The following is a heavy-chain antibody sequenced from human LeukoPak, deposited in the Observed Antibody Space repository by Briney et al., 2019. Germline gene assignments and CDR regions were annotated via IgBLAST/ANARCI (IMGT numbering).Heavy chain of an antibody. V-gene: IGHV3-23*01. Sequence: PGGSLRLSCAASGFTFSSYAMSWVRQAPGKGLEWVSGVSGSGASTNYADSVKGRFIISRDNSKNTLHLQMNRLRDEDTAVYYCAKDLEYSSPFDIWGQGTMVSVSS. CDR3: AKDLEYSSPFDI. CDR2: VSGSGAST. D-gene: IGHD6-6*01. CDR1: GFTFSSYA. J-gene: IGHJ3*02.